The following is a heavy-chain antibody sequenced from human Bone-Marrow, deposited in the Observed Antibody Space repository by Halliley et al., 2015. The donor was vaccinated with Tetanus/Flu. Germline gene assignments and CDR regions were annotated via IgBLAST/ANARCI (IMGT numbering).Heavy chain of an antibody. Sequence: WVGYIFSRGGPPYNPSLEGRLTISLDTSRSEFSLRLRSVTAADTAVYYCARIYAYGDIFYFFDSWGQGTLVSVSS. J-gene: IGHJ4*02. D-gene: IGHD4-17*01. CDR2: IFSRGGP. V-gene: IGHV4-30-4*01. CDR3: ARIYAYGDIFYFFDS.